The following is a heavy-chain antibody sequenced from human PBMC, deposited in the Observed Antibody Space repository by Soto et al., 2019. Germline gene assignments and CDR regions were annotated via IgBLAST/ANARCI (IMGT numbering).Heavy chain of an antibody. CDR2: IRASGGST. D-gene: IGHD6-19*01. V-gene: IGHV3-23*01. CDR3: AKGDSSGLHPYYYYGMDV. CDR1: GFTFSRYD. Sequence: GGSLRLSCVASGFTFSRYDMSWVRQTPGRGLEWVSTIRASGGSTYYADSVKGRFTVSRDNSKNTLYLQMNSLRAEDTAVYYCAKGDSSGLHPYYYYGMDVWGQGTTVTVSS. J-gene: IGHJ6*02.